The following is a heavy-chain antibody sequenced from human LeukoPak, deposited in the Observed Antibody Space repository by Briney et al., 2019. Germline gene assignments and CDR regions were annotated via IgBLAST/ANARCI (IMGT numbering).Heavy chain of an antibody. Sequence: SETLSLTCAVYGGSFSGYYWSWIRQPPGKGLEWIAEINHSGGTNYNPSLKSRVTISVDTSKNQFSLKLSSVTAADTAVYYCARGRDSSGSSYDAFDIWGQGTMVTVSS. V-gene: IGHV4-34*01. CDR1: GGSFSGYY. CDR2: INHSGGT. CDR3: ARGRDSSGSSYDAFDI. J-gene: IGHJ3*02. D-gene: IGHD3-22*01.